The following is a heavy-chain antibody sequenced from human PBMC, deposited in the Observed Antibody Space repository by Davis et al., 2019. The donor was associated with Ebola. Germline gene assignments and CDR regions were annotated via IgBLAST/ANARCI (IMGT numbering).Heavy chain of an antibody. V-gene: IGHV4-4*02. CDR3: ARTRGYSGYARFDY. CDR1: GGSISSSNW. CDR2: IYHSGST. J-gene: IGHJ4*02. D-gene: IGHD5-12*01. Sequence: SETLSLTCAVSGGSISSSNWWSWVRQPPGKGLEWIGEIYHSGSTNYNPSLKSRVTISVDTSKNQFSLKLSSVTAADTAVYYCARTRGYSGYARFDYWGQGTLVTVSS.